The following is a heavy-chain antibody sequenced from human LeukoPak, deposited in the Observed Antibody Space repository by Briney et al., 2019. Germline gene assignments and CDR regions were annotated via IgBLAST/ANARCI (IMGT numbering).Heavy chain of an antibody. CDR3: ANSANYGGNSGYFDY. V-gene: IGHV4-39*01. CDR1: GGSISSSSYY. Sequence: PSETLSLTCTVSGGSISSSSYYWGWIRQPPGKGLEWIGSIYYSGNTYYNPSLKSRVTISIDTSKNQFSLKLSSVTAADTAVYYCANSANYGGNSGYFDYWGQGTLVTVSS. J-gene: IGHJ4*02. D-gene: IGHD4-23*01. CDR2: IYYSGNT.